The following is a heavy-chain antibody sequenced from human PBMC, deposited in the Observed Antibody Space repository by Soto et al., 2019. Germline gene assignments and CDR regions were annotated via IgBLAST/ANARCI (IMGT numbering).Heavy chain of an antibody. CDR3: ARDQGIVATIDD. CDR2: TYYRSRWYN. Sequence: PSQTLSLTCVISGDSLSNNSAAWNWIRQSPSRGLEWLGRTYYRSRWYNHYAEPTKSRITINPDTSKNQFSLHLKSVTPEDSAVYYCARDQGIVATIDDWGQGTLVTVSS. V-gene: IGHV6-1*01. CDR1: GDSLSNNSAA. J-gene: IGHJ4*02. D-gene: IGHD5-12*01.